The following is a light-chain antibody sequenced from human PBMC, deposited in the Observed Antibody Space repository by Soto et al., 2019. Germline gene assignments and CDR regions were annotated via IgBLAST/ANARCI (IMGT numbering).Light chain of an antibody. CDR2: GAY. CDR1: QSVSSN. V-gene: IGKV3D-15*01. Sequence: IVMTQSPATLSVSPGERATLFCRASQSVSSNLAWYHQRPGQAPRLLIFGAYTRSTGIPARFSGSGSGTDFTLTISSLQSEDSAVYFCQQYNNWPPLTFGGGTKVEIK. J-gene: IGKJ4*01. CDR3: QQYNNWPPLT.